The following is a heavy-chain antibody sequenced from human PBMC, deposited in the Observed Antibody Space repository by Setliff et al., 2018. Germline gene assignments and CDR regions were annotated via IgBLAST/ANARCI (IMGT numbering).Heavy chain of an antibody. CDR2: ISPGGST. V-gene: IGHV4-34*01. Sequence: SETLSLTCGVFVTRGSFSGYYWSWIRQPPGKGLEWIGEISPGGSTIYNPSLRSRVTMSADTSKNRFSLNLTSVTAADTAVYYCATSGFCSAGSCYSFDDWGQGALVTVS. CDR1: VTRGSFSGYY. J-gene: IGHJ4*02. D-gene: IGHD2-15*01. CDR3: ATSGFCSAGSCYSFDD.